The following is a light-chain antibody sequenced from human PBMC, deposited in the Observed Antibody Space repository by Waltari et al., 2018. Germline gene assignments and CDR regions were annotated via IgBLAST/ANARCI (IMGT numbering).Light chain of an antibody. CDR2: DAS. CDR3: QQFDNYPWT. Sequence: AIQLTQSPSPLSASVGDRVTITCRASQGISSALVWYQQKPGKAPKLLIYDASSLASGVPSRFSGSGSGTDFTLTISSLQPEDFATYYCQQFDNYPWTFGQGTKVEVK. V-gene: IGKV1D-13*01. J-gene: IGKJ1*01. CDR1: QGISSA.